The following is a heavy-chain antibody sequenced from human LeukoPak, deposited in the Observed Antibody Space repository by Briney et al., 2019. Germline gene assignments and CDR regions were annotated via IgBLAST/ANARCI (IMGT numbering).Heavy chain of an antibody. J-gene: IGHJ5*02. Sequence: SETLSLTCTVSSGSISTSNYYWGWVRQPPGKALEWIGNIFYSGSTYYSPSLKSRVTISLDTSRNQFSLKLSSVTAADTAVYYCARGARSLRITMIVVVTGRQNWFDPWGQGTLVTVSS. CDR2: IFYSGST. CDR1: SGSISTSNYY. V-gene: IGHV4-39*07. CDR3: ARGARSLRITMIVVVTGRQNWFDP. D-gene: IGHD3-22*01.